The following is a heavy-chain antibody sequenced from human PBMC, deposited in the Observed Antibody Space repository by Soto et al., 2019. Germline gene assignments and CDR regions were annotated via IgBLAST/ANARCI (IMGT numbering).Heavy chain of an antibody. Sequence: SETLSLTCAVYGGSFSGHYWTWIRQPPGKGLEWIGYIYYRGSTNYNPSLKSRATISIDTSKHQLALRLSSVTAADSAVYYCATGLFVPDNYFYYGVDVWGHGTAVTVSS. CDR1: GGSFSGHY. CDR2: IYYRGST. CDR3: ATGLFVPDNYFYYGVDV. V-gene: IGHV4-59*11. J-gene: IGHJ6*02. D-gene: IGHD2-21*01.